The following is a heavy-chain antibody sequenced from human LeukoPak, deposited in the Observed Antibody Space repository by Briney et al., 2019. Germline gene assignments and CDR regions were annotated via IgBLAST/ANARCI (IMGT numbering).Heavy chain of an antibody. Sequence: SETLSLTCTVSGYSISSGYYWGWIRQPPGKGLEWIGSIYHSGSTYYNPSLKSRVTISVDTSENQFSLKLSSVTAADTAVYYCARGPYSPPDYWGQGTLVTVSS. CDR2: IYHSGST. V-gene: IGHV4-38-2*02. CDR1: GYSISSGYY. J-gene: IGHJ4*02. CDR3: ARGPYSPPDY. D-gene: IGHD2-15*01.